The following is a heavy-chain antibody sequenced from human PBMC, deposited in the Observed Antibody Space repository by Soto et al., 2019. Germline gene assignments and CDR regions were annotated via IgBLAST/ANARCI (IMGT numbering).Heavy chain of an antibody. V-gene: IGHV3-30*03. CDR3: GAGQYFSAY. CDR2: IAYDGINK. D-gene: IGHD6-13*01. CDR1: GFSFTNYG. Sequence: QVQLVESGGGEVQPGKSLRLSCAASGFSFTNYGMHWVRQAPGKGLECVALIAYDGINKYYADSVKGRFTISRDNSKNTLYMQMNSLRPEDTAVYYCGAGQYFSAYWGQGTLVSVSS. J-gene: IGHJ4*02.